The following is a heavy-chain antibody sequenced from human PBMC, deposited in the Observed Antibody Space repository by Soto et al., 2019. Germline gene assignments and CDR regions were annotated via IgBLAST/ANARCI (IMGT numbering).Heavy chain of an antibody. V-gene: IGHV4-59*08. CDR2: IYYSGST. CDR3: ARRVVVPAATNWFDP. D-gene: IGHD2-2*01. J-gene: IGHJ5*02. CDR1: GGSISSYY. Sequence: PSETLSLTCTVSGGSISSYYWSWIRQPPGKGLEWIGYIYYSGSTNYNPSLKSRVTISVDTSKNQFSLKLSSVTAADTAVYYCARRVVVPAATNWFDPWGQGTLVTVS.